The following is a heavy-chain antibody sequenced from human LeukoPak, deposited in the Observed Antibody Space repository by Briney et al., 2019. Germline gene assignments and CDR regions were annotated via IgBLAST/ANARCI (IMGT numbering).Heavy chain of an antibody. J-gene: IGHJ6*04. CDR1: RFTFSSYE. CDR2: INHSGST. Sequence: GSLRLSCAASRFTFSSYEMNWVRQAPGKGLEWIGEINHSGSTNYNPSLKSRVTISVDTSKNQFSLKLSSVTAADTAVYYCARSPRFSMVRGAFEMDVWGKGTTVTISS. D-gene: IGHD3-10*01. CDR3: ARSPRFSMVRGAFEMDV. V-gene: IGHV4-34*01.